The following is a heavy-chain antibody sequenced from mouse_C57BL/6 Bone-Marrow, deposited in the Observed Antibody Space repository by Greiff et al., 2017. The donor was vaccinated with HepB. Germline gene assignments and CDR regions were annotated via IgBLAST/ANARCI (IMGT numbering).Heavy chain of an antibody. V-gene: IGHV1-63*01. J-gene: IGHJ1*03. CDR2: IYPGGGYT. CDR3: ARRGIWFFDV. CDR1: GYTFTNYW. Sequence: QVQLQQSGAELVRPGTSVNMSCNASGYTFTNYWICWAKQRPGHGLEWIGDIYPGGGYTNYNEKFKGKATLTADKSSSTAYMQFSSLTSEDSAIYYCARRGIWFFDVWGTGTTVTVSS.